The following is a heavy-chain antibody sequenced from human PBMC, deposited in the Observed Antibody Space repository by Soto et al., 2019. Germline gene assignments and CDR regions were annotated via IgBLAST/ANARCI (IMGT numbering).Heavy chain of an antibody. CDR1: GYTFTHYA. J-gene: IGHJ5*02. D-gene: IGHD6-13*01. CDR2: INAGSGNT. Sequence: QVQLVQSGAEVKKPGASVKVSCTASGYTFTHYAIHWVRHAPGQRLEWMGFINAGSGNTKYSQTLRGRLTFTKDTSARTAYMDLSSLRSEDTAIYYCARGLAADGAWGQGTLVTVSS. CDR3: ARGLAADGA. V-gene: IGHV1-3*01.